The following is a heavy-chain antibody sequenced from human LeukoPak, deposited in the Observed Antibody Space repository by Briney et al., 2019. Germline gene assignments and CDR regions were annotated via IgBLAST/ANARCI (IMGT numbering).Heavy chain of an antibody. CDR1: GYTFTSYD. J-gene: IGHJ4*02. Sequence: ASVKVSCKASGYTFTSYDINWVRQATGQGLEWMGWINPNSGGTNYAQKFQGWVTMTRDTSISTAYMELSRLRSDDTAVYYCARGPGYSSSWYLDYWGQGTLVTVSS. CDR2: INPNSGGT. D-gene: IGHD6-13*01. V-gene: IGHV1-2*04. CDR3: ARGPGYSSSWYLDY.